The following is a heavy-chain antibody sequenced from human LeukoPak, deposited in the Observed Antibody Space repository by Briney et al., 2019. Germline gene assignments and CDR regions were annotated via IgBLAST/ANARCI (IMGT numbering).Heavy chain of an antibody. Sequence: SVKVSCKASGGTFSSYAISWVRQAPGQGLEWMGRIIPIFGTANYAQKFQGRVTITADESTSTAYMELSSLRSEDTAVYYCARAGDGYSSSFDYWGQGTLVTVSS. J-gene: IGHJ4*02. CDR1: GGTFSSYA. D-gene: IGHD6-6*01. V-gene: IGHV1-69*13. CDR2: IIPIFGTA. CDR3: ARAGDGYSSSFDY.